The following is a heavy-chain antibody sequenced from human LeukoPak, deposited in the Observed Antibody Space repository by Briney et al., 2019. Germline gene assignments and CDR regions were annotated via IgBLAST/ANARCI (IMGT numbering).Heavy chain of an antibody. D-gene: IGHD2-2*02. CDR1: GGSFSGYY. V-gene: IGHV4-34*01. CDR3: ASLVYCSSTSCYNYYYYYMDV. J-gene: IGHJ6*03. CDR2: TYYSGNT. Sequence: NPSETLSLTCAVYGGSFSGYYWSWIRQPPGKVLEWIGCTYYSGNTYYNPSLKSRVTISVDTSKNQFSLKLSSVTAADTAVYYCASLVYCSSTSCYNYYYYYMDVWGKGTTVTVSS.